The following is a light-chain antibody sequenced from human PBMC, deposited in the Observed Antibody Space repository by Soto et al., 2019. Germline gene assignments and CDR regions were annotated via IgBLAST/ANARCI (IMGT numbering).Light chain of an antibody. CDR2: DAS. Sequence: DIQMTQSPSTLSASVGDRVTITCRASQSISSWLAWYQQKPGKAPKLLIYDASSLESGVPSRFSGSGSGAEFTLTISSLQPDDFATYYCQQYNSSPLTFGGGTKVEIK. CDR1: QSISSW. J-gene: IGKJ4*01. V-gene: IGKV1-5*01. CDR3: QQYNSSPLT.